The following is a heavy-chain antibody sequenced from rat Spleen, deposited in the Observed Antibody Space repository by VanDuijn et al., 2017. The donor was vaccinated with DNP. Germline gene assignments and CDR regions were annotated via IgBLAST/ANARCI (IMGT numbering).Heavy chain of an antibody. J-gene: IGHJ4*01. CDR2: ITYDGSRT. D-gene: IGHD1-11*01. CDR3: TTFEGTNA. CDR1: GFTFSDYN. Sequence: EVQLVESGGGLVQSGRSLKVSCAASGFTFSDYNMAWVRQAPKKGLEWVATITYDGSRTYYRASVKGRFTISRDKAKSTLYLQMDSLRSEDTATYYCTTFEGTNAWGQGTSVTVSS. V-gene: IGHV5S10*01.